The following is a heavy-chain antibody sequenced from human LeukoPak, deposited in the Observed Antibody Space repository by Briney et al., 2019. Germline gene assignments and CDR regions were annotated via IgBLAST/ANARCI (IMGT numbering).Heavy chain of an antibody. CDR3: AIVDSSGYYFDY. J-gene: IGHJ4*02. CDR2: INPNSGGT. V-gene: IGHV1-2*02. D-gene: IGHD3-22*01. CDR1: GYTFTGYY. Sequence: ASVKVSCKASGYTFTGYYMHWVRQAPGQGLEWMGWINPNSGGTNYAQKFQGRATMTRDTSISTAYMELSRLRSDDTAVYYCAIVDSSGYYFDYWGQGTPVTVSS.